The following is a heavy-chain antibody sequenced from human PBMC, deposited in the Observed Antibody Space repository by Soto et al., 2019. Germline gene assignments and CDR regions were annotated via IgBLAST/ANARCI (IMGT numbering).Heavy chain of an antibody. CDR2: IYYSGST. Sequence: PSETLSLTCTVSGGSISSGGYYWSWIRQHPGKGLEWIGYIYYSGSTYYNPSLKSRVTISVDTSKNQFSLKLSSVTAADTAVYYCARYDSSGYYTYYFDYWGQGTLVTVSS. J-gene: IGHJ4*02. CDR3: ARYDSSGYYTYYFDY. D-gene: IGHD3-22*01. CDR1: GGSISSGGYY. V-gene: IGHV4-31*03.